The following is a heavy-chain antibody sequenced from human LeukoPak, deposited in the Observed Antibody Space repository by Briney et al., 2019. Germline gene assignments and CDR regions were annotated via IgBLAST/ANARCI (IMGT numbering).Heavy chain of an antibody. Sequence: GGSLRLTCDASGFSINTYTMYWVRQAPGQGLEWVSGIRNSDGMTYYADSVRGRFTISTDNSKNTLYLQMNSLRAEDTALYYCAKGLERESRLDSWGQGTLVTVSS. CDR2: IRNSDGMT. J-gene: IGHJ4*02. V-gene: IGHV3-23*01. CDR3: AKGLERESRLDS. D-gene: IGHD1-1*01. CDR1: GFSINTYT.